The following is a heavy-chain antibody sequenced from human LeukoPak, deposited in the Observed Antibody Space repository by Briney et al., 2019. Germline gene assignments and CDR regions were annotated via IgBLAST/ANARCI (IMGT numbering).Heavy chain of an antibody. J-gene: IGHJ3*02. CDR1: AFTVSSVY. CDR2: LYSDGRI. Sequence: GGSLRLSCAASAFTVSSVYMSWVRQAPGKGLEWVSVLYSDGRIYYADSVKGRFSISRDNSKNTLYLQMNSLRAEDTAVYYCARPSRVGATTYPAFDIWGQGTMVTVSS. D-gene: IGHD1-26*01. CDR3: ARPSRVGATTYPAFDI. V-gene: IGHV3-53*01.